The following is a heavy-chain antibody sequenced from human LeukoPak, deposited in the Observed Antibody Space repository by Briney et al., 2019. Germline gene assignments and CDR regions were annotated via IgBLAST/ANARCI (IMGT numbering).Heavy chain of an antibody. CDR2: IYSDGRT. Sequence: GGSLRLSCAASGFTVSNNYMSWVRQAPGRGLEWVSLIYSDGRTSYTGSVKGRFTISRDNSKNTLSLQLNSLRAEDTAVYYCARDGGSSTMEPTGGYYYYGMDVWGQGTTVTVSS. D-gene: IGHD1-1*01. CDR3: ARDGGSSTMEPTGGYYYYGMDV. V-gene: IGHV3-53*01. J-gene: IGHJ6*02. CDR1: GFTVSNNY.